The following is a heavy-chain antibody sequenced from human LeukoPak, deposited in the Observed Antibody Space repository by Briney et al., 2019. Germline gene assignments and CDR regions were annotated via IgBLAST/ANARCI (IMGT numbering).Heavy chain of an antibody. V-gene: IGHV1-2*02. CDR3: ARAGGGSYLVLDDY. CDR1: GYTFTGYY. J-gene: IGHJ4*02. CDR2: INPNSGGT. Sequence: ASVKVSCKASGYTFTGYYMHWVRQAPGQGLEWMGWINPNSGGTNYAQKFQGRVTMTRDTSISTVYMELSSLRSEDTAVYYCARAGGGSYLVLDDYWGQGTLVTVSS. D-gene: IGHD1-26*01.